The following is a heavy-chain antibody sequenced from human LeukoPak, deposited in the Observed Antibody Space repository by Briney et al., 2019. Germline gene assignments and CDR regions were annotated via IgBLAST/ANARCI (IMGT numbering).Heavy chain of an antibody. CDR2: ISSSGTYK. D-gene: IGHD5-12*01. V-gene: IGHV3-21*01. CDR1: GFTFSSYS. Sequence: GGSLRLSCAVSGFTFSSYSMSWVRQAPGKGLEWVSSISSSGTYKYYADSVKGRFTISRDNSKNTLSLQMNSLRAEDTAVYYCARDESAVATGADYWGQGTLVTVSS. CDR3: ARDESAVATGADY. J-gene: IGHJ4*02.